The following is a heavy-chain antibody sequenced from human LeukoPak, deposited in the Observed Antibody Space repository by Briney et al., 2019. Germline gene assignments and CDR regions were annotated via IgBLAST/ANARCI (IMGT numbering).Heavy chain of an antibody. CDR1: GFAVKSSY. CDR3: TRDSAGNQYSSGNFDL. CDR2: LYAGGES. V-gene: IGHV3-53*01. J-gene: IGHJ4*02. D-gene: IGHD3-10*01. Sequence: GGSLRLSCAASGFAVKSSYMSWVRQAPGKGLEWVSVLYAGGESYYADSVLGRFTISRDNSNNTVFLEMNSLTADDTAVYFCTRDSAGNQYSSGNFDLWGQGTLVTVSS.